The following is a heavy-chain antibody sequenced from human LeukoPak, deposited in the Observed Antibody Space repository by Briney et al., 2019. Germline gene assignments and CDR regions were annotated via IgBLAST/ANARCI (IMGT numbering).Heavy chain of an antibody. CDR1: GDSISSSHR. J-gene: IGHJ4*02. V-gene: IGHV4-4*02. D-gene: IGHD1-26*01. Sequence: SETLSLTCAVSGDSISSSHRWSWVRQPPGKGLEWIGEVYYSGSTNYNPSLKSRVTISIDKSKSQFSLKLSSVTAADTAVYYCASDVGNTSEDYWGQGTLVTVSS. CDR3: ASDVGNTSEDY. CDR2: VYYSGST.